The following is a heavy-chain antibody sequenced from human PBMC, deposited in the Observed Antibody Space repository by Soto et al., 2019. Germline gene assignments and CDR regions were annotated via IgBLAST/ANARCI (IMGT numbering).Heavy chain of an antibody. Sequence: SETLSLTCAVSSGSISSSNWWSWVRQPPGKGLEWIGEIYHSGSTNYNPSLKSRVTISVDKSKNQFSLKLSSVTAADTAVYYCARATNIKYSSGWDFDYWGQGTLVTVSS. V-gene: IGHV4-4*02. CDR3: ARATNIKYSSGWDFDY. J-gene: IGHJ4*02. CDR1: SGSISSSNW. D-gene: IGHD6-19*01. CDR2: IYHSGST.